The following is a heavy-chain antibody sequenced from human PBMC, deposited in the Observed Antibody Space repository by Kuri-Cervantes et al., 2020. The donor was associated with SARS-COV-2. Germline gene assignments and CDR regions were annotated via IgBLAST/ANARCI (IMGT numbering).Heavy chain of an antibody. CDR2: ISYDGSNK. J-gene: IGHJ6*02. CDR1: GFTFSDYN. CDR3: ARDVEQWLVRSFWYYGMDV. D-gene: IGHD6-19*01. V-gene: IGHV3-30*03. Sequence: GESLKISCAASGFTFSDYNMNWVRQAPGKGLEWVAVISYDGSNKYYADSVKGRFTISRDNSKNTLYLQMNSLRAEDTAVYYCARDVEQWLVRSFWYYGMDVWGQGTTVTVSS.